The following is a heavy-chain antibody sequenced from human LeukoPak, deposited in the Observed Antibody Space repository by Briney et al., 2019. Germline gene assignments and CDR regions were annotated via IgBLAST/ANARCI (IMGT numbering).Heavy chain of an antibody. J-gene: IGHJ4*02. CDR3: ATGPGGYSGSYYRGSGPGYFDY. V-gene: IGHV1-69*04. D-gene: IGHD1-26*01. Sequence: ASVKVSCKASGGTFSSYAISWVRQAPGQGLEWMGRIIPILGIANYAQKFQGRVTITADKSTSTAYMELSSLRSEDTAVYYCATGPGGYSGSYYRGSGPGYFDYWGQGTLVTVSS. CDR1: GGTFSSYA. CDR2: IIPILGIA.